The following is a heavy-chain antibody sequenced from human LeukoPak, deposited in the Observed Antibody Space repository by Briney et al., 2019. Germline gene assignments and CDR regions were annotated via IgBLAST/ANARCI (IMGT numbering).Heavy chain of an antibody. Sequence: GRSLRLSCAASGFTFSSYGMHWVRQAPGKGLEWVAVISYDGSNKYYADSVKGRFTISRDNSKNTLYLQMNSLRAEDTAVYYCAKDLGGSYDDGVGYWGQGTLVTVSS. CDR1: GFTFSSYG. V-gene: IGHV3-30*18. CDR3: AKDLGGSYDDGVGY. CDR2: ISYDGSNK. J-gene: IGHJ4*02. D-gene: IGHD1-26*01.